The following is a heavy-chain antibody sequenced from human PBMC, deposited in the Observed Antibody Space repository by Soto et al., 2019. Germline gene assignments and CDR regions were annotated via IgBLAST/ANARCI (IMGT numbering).Heavy chain of an antibody. CDR2: IYPVXSDT. Sequence: PGESLQISAKGSPSSFTSYWMGLVRQMPGKDLECRGIIYPVXSDTRHSPSFQVQVTISGDKSFSTAYLKWSSLNASDSAMYYCARRDRRVASGYDAFDIRGQGTMVTVSS. D-gene: IGHD2-2*03. J-gene: IGHJ3*02. CDR3: ARRDRRVASGYDAFDI. CDR1: PSSFTSYW. V-gene: IGHV5-51*01.